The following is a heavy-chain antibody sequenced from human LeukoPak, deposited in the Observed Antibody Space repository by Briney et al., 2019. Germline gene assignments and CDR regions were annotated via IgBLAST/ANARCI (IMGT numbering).Heavy chain of an antibody. J-gene: IGHJ4*02. CDR1: GFTFSSYW. CDR3: ASDVLGGGNSGILDY. V-gene: IGHV3-7*01. D-gene: IGHD4-23*01. CDR2: IKQDGSEK. Sequence: GGSLRLSCAASGFTFSSYWMSWVRQAPGKGLEWVANIKQDGSEKYYVDSVKGRFTISRDNAKNSLYLQMNSLRAEDTAVYYCASDVLGGGNSGILDYWGQGTLVTVSS.